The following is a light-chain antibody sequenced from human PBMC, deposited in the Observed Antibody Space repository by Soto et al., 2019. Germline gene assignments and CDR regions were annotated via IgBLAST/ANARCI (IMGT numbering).Light chain of an antibody. CDR2: GAS. CDR1: LSVTNY. J-gene: IGKJ1*01. Sequence: EIVLTQSPATLSLSPGERATLSCRASLSVTNYLAWYQQNPGQAPRLLIYGASNRATGIPARFSGSGSGTDFTLTISSLEPEDFAVYYCQQRSNWPSGTFGQGTKVEIK. V-gene: IGKV3-11*01. CDR3: QQRSNWPSGT.